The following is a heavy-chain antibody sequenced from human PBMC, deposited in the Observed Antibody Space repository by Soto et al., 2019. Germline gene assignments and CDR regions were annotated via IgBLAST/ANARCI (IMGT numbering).Heavy chain of an antibody. CDR2: INPNTGGR. D-gene: IGHD3-16*01. CDR3: ATHCDYVWGSDY. Sequence: GASAEVSCTASGDTFTVYDIHGVRKATGQGPEWMGWINPNTGGRNYAQKFQGRVTMTRDTSISTAYMEVSGLRSDDTAIYYCATHCDYVWGSDYWGQGTLVTVSS. V-gene: IGHV1-2*02. J-gene: IGHJ4*02. CDR1: GDTFTVYD.